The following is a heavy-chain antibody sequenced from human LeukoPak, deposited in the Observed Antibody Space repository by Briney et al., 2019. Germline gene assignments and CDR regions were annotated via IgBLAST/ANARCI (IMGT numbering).Heavy chain of an antibody. CDR2: MNPNSGNT. V-gene: IGHV1-8*01. CDR1: GYTFTSYD. Sequence: ASVKVSCKASGYTFTSYDINWVRQATGQGLEWMGWMNPNSGNTGYAQKFQGRVTMTRNTSISTAYMELSSLRSEDTAVYYCAKDGVLYYDSWSGYIPRYYYMDVWGKGTTVTVSS. CDR3: AKDGVLYYDSWSGYIPRYYYMDV. J-gene: IGHJ6*03. D-gene: IGHD3-3*01.